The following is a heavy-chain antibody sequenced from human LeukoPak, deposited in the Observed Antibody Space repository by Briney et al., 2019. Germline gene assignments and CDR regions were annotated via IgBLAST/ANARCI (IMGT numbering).Heavy chain of an antibody. CDR1: GGTFSSYA. J-gene: IGHJ4*02. D-gene: IGHD2-21*02. CDR2: IIPIFGTA. V-gene: IGHV1-69*13. CDR3: ARLLAYCGGDCYSVFDY. Sequence: SVKVSCRASGGTFSSYAISWVRQAPGQGLEWMGGIIPIFGTANYAQKFQGRVTITADESTSTAYMELSSLRSEDTAVYYCARLLAYCGGDCYSVFDYWGQGTLVTVSS.